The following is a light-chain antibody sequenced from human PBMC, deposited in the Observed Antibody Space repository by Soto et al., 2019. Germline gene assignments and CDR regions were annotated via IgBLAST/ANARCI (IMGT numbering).Light chain of an antibody. J-gene: IGKJ1*01. CDR3: HQYENWPKT. Sequence: EIVMTQSPPTLSVSPGERATLSCRASQSITTNVAWFQQKPGQAPSLLIFRASVRASGVPARFSGRGSGTEFTLTISSLQSEDFAVYFCHQYENWPKTFGQGTKVEI. CDR2: RAS. V-gene: IGKV3-15*01. CDR1: QSITTN.